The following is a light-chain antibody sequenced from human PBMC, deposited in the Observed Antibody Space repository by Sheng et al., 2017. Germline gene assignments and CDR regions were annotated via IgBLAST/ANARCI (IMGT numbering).Light chain of an antibody. CDR2: HAS. V-gene: IGKV3-20*01. CDR3: QHYGDSPWT. J-gene: IGKJ1*01. Sequence: ETVLTQSPGTLSLSPGERATLSCRASQSVSSNSLAWYQQKPGQAPRLLIYHASRRATGIPDRFSGSGSGADFTLTIYRLESEDFAVYYCQHYGDSPWTFGQGTKVEIK. CDR1: QSVSSNS.